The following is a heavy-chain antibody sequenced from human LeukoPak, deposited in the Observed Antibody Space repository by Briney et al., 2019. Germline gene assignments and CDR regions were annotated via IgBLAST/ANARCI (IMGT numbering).Heavy chain of an antibody. CDR2: IRYDGSNK. CDR1: GFPLSGYG. D-gene: IGHD3-22*01. J-gene: IGHJ5*02. V-gene: IGHV3-30*02. CDR3: ARNYYDSSDYYYLDP. Sequence: PGGSLRLSCAASGFPLSGYGTHWVRQAPGKGLEWVTFIRYDGSNKYYADSVKGRFTISRDNSKNTLYLQMNSLRAEDTAVYYCARNYYDSSDYYYLDPWGQGTLVTVSS.